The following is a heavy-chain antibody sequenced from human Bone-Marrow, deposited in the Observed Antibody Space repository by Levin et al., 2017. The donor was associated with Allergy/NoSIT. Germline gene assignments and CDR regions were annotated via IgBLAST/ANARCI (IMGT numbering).Heavy chain of an antibody. CDR1: GFTFSSTW. J-gene: IGHJ4*02. V-gene: IGHV3-7*04. Sequence: GGSLRLSCVASGFTFSSTWMSWVRQAPGKGLEWVANINQDGSVKKYVDSVQGRFTFSRDNAKNSVYLQMNSLSAEDTAVYYCARDRGYDTFDFWGQGTLVTVSS. CDR2: INQDGSVK. CDR3: ARDRGYDTFDF. D-gene: IGHD5-12*01.